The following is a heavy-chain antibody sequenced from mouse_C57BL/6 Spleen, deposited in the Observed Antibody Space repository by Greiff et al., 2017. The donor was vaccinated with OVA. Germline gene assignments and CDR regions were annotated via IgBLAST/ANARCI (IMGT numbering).Heavy chain of an antibody. CDR1: GYAFSSSW. V-gene: IGHV1-82*01. J-gene: IGHJ3*01. D-gene: IGHD2-4*01. Sequence: QVQLKESGPELVKPGASVKIPCKASGYAFSSSWMNWVKQRPGKGLEWIGRIYPGDGDTNYNGKFKGKATLTADKSSSTAYMQLSSLTSEDSAVYFCARPGYDYDAYAYWGQGTLVTVSA. CDR3: ARPGYDYDAYAY. CDR2: IYPGDGDT.